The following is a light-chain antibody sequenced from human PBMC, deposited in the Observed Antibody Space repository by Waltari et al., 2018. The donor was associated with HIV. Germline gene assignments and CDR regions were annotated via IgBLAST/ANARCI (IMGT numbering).Light chain of an antibody. CDR1: RRNIGANNY. Sequence: QSALTQPASVSGSPGQSITISCTGTRRNIGANNYVSWYQQHPGKAPKLIIYDVTKRPSGVVNRFSGSKAGNTASPTSSGLQAEDEADYHCCSYAGSESSEVFGGGTKLTVL. CDR2: DVT. CDR3: CSYAGSESSEV. V-gene: IGLV2-23*02. J-gene: IGLJ2*01.